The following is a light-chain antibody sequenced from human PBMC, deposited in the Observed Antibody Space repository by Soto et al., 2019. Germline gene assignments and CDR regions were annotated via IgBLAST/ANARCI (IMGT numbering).Light chain of an antibody. CDR3: QQYDTSLSWT. J-gene: IGKJ1*01. Sequence: EIVLTQSPGTLSLSPGERATLSCRASQSVSSSYLAWYQQKPGQAPRLLIYGASSRATGIPDRFSGSGSGKDFTLTISRLEPEDFAVYYCQQYDTSLSWTFGQGTKVDIK. CDR1: QSVSSSY. CDR2: GAS. V-gene: IGKV3-20*01.